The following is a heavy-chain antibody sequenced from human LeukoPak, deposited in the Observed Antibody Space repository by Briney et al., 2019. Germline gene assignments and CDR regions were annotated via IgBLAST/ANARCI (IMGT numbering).Heavy chain of an antibody. J-gene: IGHJ5*02. V-gene: IGHV4-59*01. CDR2: IYYSGST. CDR1: GGSISSYY. Sequence: PSETLSLTCTVFGGSISSYYWSWIRQPPGKGLEWIGYIYYSGSTNYNPSLKSRVTISVDTSKNQFSLKLSSVTAADTAAYYCARAIRFYGDYENWFDPWGQGTLVTVSS. D-gene: IGHD4-17*01. CDR3: ARAIRFYGDYENWFDP.